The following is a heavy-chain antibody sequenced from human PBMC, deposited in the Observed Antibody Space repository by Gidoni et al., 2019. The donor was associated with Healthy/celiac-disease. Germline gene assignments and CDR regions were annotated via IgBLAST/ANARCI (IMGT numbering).Heavy chain of an antibody. D-gene: IGHD6-19*01. CDR3: ARFPTGIAVAGTGGN. Sequence: QVQLQQWAAGLLKPSDTLPLTCPVYGWAFSGYYWSWTRQPPGKGLEWIGEINNSGSTHYNPSLKSRVTISVDTSKNQFSLKLSSVTAADTAVYYCARFPTGIAVAGTGGNWGQGTLVTVSS. V-gene: IGHV4-34*01. CDR1: GWAFSGYY. J-gene: IGHJ4*02. CDR2: INNSGST.